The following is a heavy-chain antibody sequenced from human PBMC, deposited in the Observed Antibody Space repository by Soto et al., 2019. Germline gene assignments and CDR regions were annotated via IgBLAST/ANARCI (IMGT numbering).Heavy chain of an antibody. V-gene: IGHV4-39*01. D-gene: IGHD3-22*01. CDR1: GGSISSSSYY. J-gene: IGHJ4*02. CDR3: ASTHYYDSSGYYPH. CDR2: IYYSGST. Sequence: PSETLSLTCTVSGGSISSSSYYWGWIRQPPGKGLEWIGSIYYSGSTYYNPSLKSRVTISVDTSKNQFSLKLSSVTAADTAVYYCASTHYYDSSGYYPHWGQGTLVTVS.